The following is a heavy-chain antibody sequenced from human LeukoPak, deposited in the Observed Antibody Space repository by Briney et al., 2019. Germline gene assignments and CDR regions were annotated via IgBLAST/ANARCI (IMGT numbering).Heavy chain of an antibody. Sequence: GGSLRLSCAASGFTFSSYWMHWLRQAPGKGLVWVSRIKSDGSSTTYADSVKGRFTISRDNAKNTLYLQMNSLRAEDTAVYYCAGRDYYDSSGYYYGFDYWGQGTLVTVSS. J-gene: IGHJ4*02. V-gene: IGHV3-74*01. CDR1: GFTFSSYW. CDR3: AGRDYYDSSGYYYGFDY. CDR2: IKSDGSST. D-gene: IGHD3-22*01.